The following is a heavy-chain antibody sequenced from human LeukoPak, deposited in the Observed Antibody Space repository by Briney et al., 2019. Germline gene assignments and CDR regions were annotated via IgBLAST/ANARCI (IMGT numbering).Heavy chain of an antibody. CDR1: GGSISSYY. Sequence: SETLSLTCTVSGGSISSYYWSWIRQPPGKGLEWIGYIYYSGSTNYNPSLKSRVTISVDTSKNQFSLKLSSVTAADTAVYYCARVGMVHYYDSSGPYYFDYWGQGTLVTVSS. D-gene: IGHD3-22*01. CDR2: IYYSGST. V-gene: IGHV4-59*12. CDR3: ARVGMVHYYDSSGPYYFDY. J-gene: IGHJ4*02.